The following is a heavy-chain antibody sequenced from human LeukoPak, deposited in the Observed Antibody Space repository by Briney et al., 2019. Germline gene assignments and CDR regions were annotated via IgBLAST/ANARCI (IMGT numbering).Heavy chain of an antibody. Sequence: GGSLRLSCAASGFTFSSYWMHWVRQTLGKGLEWVSVIYSGGSTYYADSVKGRFTISRDNSKNTLYLQMNSLRAEDTAVYYCARDLATAKDYYYYGMDVWGQGTTVTVSS. CDR1: GFTFSSYW. CDR3: ARDLATAKDYYYYGMDV. V-gene: IGHV3-66*01. D-gene: IGHD5-18*01. J-gene: IGHJ6*02. CDR2: IYSGGST.